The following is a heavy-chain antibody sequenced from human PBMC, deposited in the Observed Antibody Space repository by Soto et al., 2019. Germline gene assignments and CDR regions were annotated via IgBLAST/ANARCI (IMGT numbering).Heavy chain of an antibody. CDR2: LSGSGNYI. V-gene: IGHV3-21*01. CDR1: GFTFSTYS. J-gene: IGHJ4*02. Sequence: GGSLRLSCVASGFTFSTYSMMWVRQAPGKGLEWVSSLSGSGNYIHYADSVKGRFTVSRDNAKNSLYLQMNSLRAEDTAVYYGAGGMYESIVQRPGGGYWGQGTLVTVSS. D-gene: IGHD1-26*01. CDR3: AGGMYESIVQRPGGGY.